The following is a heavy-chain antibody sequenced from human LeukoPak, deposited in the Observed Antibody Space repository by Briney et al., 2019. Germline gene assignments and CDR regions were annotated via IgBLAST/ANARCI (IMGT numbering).Heavy chain of an antibody. J-gene: IGHJ4*02. CDR1: GFTFSSYE. CDR2: ISYDGSNK. V-gene: IGHV3-30*18. Sequence: GGSLRLSCAASGFTFSSYEMNWVRQAPGKGLEWVAVISYDGSNKYYADSVKGRFTISRDNSKNTLYLQMNGLGAEDTAVYYCAKGRRDSGWYLYSFYYWGQGTLVTVSS. CDR3: AKGRRDSGWYLYSFYY. D-gene: IGHD6-19*01.